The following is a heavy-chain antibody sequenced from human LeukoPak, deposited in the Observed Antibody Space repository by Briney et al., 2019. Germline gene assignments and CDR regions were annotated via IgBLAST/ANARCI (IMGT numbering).Heavy chain of an antibody. CDR1: GYTFASYG. J-gene: IGHJ4*02. V-gene: IGHV1-18*01. Sequence: GASVKVSCKASGYTFASYGISWVRQAPGQGLEWMGWISAYNGNTNYARKLQGRVTMTTDTSTSTAYMELRSLRSDDTAVYYCVRDHGSSNWYPLFDYWGQGTLVTVSS. CDR2: ISAYNGNT. CDR3: VRDHGSSNWYPLFDY. D-gene: IGHD6-13*01.